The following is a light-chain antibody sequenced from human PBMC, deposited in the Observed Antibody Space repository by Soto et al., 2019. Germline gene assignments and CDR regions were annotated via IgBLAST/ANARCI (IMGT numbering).Light chain of an antibody. CDR2: DVT. CDR3: CSYAGTYTFV. V-gene: IGLV2-11*01. J-gene: IGLJ2*01. Sequence: QSALTQPPSVSGSPGQSVTISCAGTSSDVGAFNYVSWYQQHPGTAPKLMIFDVTKRPSGVPNRFSGSKSANTASLTISGLQAEDEADYYCCSYAGTYTFVFGGGTKLTVL. CDR1: SSDVGAFNY.